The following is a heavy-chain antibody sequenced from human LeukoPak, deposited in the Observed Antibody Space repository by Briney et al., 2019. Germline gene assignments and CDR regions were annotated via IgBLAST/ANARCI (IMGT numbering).Heavy chain of an antibody. CDR1: GGSFSGYY. CDR3: AREMATIRFDY. CDR2: IYTSGRT. J-gene: IGHJ4*02. Sequence: SETLSLTCAVDGGSFSGYYWNWIRQPAGKGLEWIGRIYTSGRTNYNPSLKSRVTISVDTSKNQFSLKLSSVTAADTAVYYCAREMATIRFDYWGQGTLVTVSS. D-gene: IGHD5-24*01. V-gene: IGHV4-4*07.